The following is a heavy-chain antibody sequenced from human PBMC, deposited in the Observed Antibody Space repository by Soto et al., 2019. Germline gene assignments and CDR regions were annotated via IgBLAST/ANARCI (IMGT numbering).Heavy chain of an antibody. D-gene: IGHD3-10*01. Sequence: SETLSLTCAVYGGSFSGYYWSWIRQPPGKGLEWIGEINHSGSTNYNPSIKSRVTISVDTSKNQFSLQLSSVTAADTAVYYCARVPTMVRGIISGDDYFDYWGQGTLVTVSS. CDR3: ARVPTMVRGIISGDDYFDY. V-gene: IGHV4-34*01. CDR2: INHSGST. J-gene: IGHJ4*02. CDR1: GGSFSGYY.